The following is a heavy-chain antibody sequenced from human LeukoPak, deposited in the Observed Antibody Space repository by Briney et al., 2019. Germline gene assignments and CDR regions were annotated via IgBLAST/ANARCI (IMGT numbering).Heavy chain of an antibody. CDR2: IIPIFGTA. D-gene: IGHD4-17*01. V-gene: IGHV1-69*13. Sequence: ASVKVSCKASGGTFSSYAISWVRQAPGHGLEWMGGIIPIFGTANYAQKFQGRVTITADESTSTAYMELSSLRSEDTALYYCAGSTVTRLAEYFQHWGQGTLVTVSS. J-gene: IGHJ1*01. CDR3: AGSTVTRLAEYFQH. CDR1: GGTFSSYA.